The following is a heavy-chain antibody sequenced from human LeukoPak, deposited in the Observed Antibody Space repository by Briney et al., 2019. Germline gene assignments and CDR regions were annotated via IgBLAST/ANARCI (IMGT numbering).Heavy chain of an antibody. V-gene: IGHV4-59*01. Sequence: SETLSLTCTVSGGSISSYYWSWIRQPPGKGLEWIGNIYNSGSTNYNPSLKSRVTMSVDTSKNQFSLKLSSVTAADTAVYYCARVHSSGYYLDYWGQGTLVTVSS. CDR2: IYNSGST. CDR3: ARVHSSGYYLDY. CDR1: GGSISSYY. D-gene: IGHD3-22*01. J-gene: IGHJ4*02.